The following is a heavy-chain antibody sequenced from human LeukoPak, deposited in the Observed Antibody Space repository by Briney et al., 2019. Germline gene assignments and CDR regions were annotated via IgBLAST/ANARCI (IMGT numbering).Heavy chain of an antibody. Sequence: SETLSLTCTVSSGSISSYYWSWIRQPPGKGLEWIGYIYYSGSTNYNPSLKSRVTISVDTSKNQFSLKLSSVTAADTAVYYCARDRVIVGATRTFDYWGQGTLVTVSS. CDR1: SGSISSYY. V-gene: IGHV4-59*01. J-gene: IGHJ4*02. D-gene: IGHD1-26*01. CDR2: IYYSGST. CDR3: ARDRVIVGATRTFDY.